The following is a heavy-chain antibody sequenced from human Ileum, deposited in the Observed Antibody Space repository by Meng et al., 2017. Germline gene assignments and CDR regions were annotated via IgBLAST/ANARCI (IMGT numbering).Heavy chain of an antibody. Sequence: QVQLVQSGAEGKYPGSSVTVSCKASGGAFSSSAIGWLRQAPGRGLEWMGGIIPILNASTYAQNFKGRVTLSADMATTTVYMELSSLTSDDTAVYFCARDCSGGGCFDPWGHGTLVTVSS. D-gene: IGHD2-15*01. CDR1: GGAFSSSA. J-gene: IGHJ5*02. CDR3: ARDCSGGGCFDP. V-gene: IGHV1-69*10. CDR2: IIPILNAS.